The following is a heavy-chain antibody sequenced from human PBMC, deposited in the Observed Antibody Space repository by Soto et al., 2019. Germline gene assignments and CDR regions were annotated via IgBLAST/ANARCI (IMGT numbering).Heavy chain of an antibody. CDR2: IYYSGST. V-gene: IGHV4-59*01. J-gene: IGHJ6*04. CDR3: GRVRRLWFGKLFYYSVMAV. Sequence: PSETLSLTCTVSGGSISSYYWSWIRQPPGKGLEWIGYIYYSGSTNYNPSLKSRVTISVDTSKNQFSLKLSSVTDADTAMYYCGRVRRLWFGKLFYYSVMAVWGNGTTVPVSS. CDR1: GGSISSYY. D-gene: IGHD3-10*01.